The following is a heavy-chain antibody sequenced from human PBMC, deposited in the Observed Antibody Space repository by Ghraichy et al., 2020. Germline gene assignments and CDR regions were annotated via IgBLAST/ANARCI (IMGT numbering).Heavy chain of an antibody. Sequence: GGSLRLSCAASGFIFNSYGMHWVRQAPGKGLEWVEVIWYDGNNKYYADSVKGRFTISRDNSENTLYLQMNSLRAEDTAVYYCARERVSYDSGSYYFDSWGQGTLVTVSS. CDR1: GFIFNSYG. D-gene: IGHD3-22*01. CDR2: IWYDGNNK. J-gene: IGHJ4*02. CDR3: ARERVSYDSGSYYFDS. V-gene: IGHV3-33*01.